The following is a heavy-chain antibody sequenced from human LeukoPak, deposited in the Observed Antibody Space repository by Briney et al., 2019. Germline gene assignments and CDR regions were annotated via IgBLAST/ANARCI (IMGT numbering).Heavy chain of an antibody. Sequence: SETLSLTCAVYGGSFSGYYWSWIRQPPGKGLEWIGEINHSGSTNYNPSLKSRVTISVDTSKNQFSLKLSSVTAADTAVYYCARGILYYFDYWGQGTLVTVSS. CDR3: ARGILYYFDY. CDR1: GGSFSGYY. J-gene: IGHJ4*02. V-gene: IGHV4-34*01. CDR2: INHSGST.